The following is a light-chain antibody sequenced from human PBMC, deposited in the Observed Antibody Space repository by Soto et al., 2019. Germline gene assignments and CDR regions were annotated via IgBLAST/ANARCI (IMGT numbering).Light chain of an antibody. CDR1: QSISSY. V-gene: IGKV1-39*01. CDR2: AAS. Sequence: DIQMTQSPSSLSASVGDRVTITCRASQSISSYLNWYQQKPGKAPKLLIYAASSLQSGVPSRFSGSGSMTDFTLTISSLQPEDFATYYCQQSYSTPPEFTFGPGTKVDIK. CDR3: QQSYSTPPEFT. J-gene: IGKJ3*01.